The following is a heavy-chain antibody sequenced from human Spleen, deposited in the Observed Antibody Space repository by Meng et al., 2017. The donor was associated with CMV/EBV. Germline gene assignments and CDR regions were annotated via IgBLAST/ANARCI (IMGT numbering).Heavy chain of an antibody. CDR1: GGTFSSYA. J-gene: IGHJ3*02. Sequence: ASVKVSCKASGGTFSSYAISWVRQAPGQGLEWMGIINPSAGSTSYAQKFQGRVTMTKDTSTSTVYMDLSSLRSEDTAVYYCARGKYSSGWHSARDTFDIWGLGTMVTVSS. CDR3: ARGKYSSGWHSARDTFDI. CDR2: INPSAGST. D-gene: IGHD3-22*01. V-gene: IGHV1-46*01.